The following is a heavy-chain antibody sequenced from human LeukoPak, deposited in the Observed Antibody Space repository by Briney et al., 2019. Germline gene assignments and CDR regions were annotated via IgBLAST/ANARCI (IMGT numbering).Heavy chain of an antibody. CDR1: GYSFTNYW. CDR2: IYPGDSDT. V-gene: IGHV5-51*01. D-gene: IGHD3-10*01. Sequence: GESLKISCKDSGYSFTNYWIVWVRQMPGEGLELMGIIYPGDSDTKYNPSFEGQVTISADKSISTAYLQWSSLKASDTAMYYCARRRAVRGVYYFDNWGQGTLVTASS. J-gene: IGHJ4*02. CDR3: ARRRAVRGVYYFDN.